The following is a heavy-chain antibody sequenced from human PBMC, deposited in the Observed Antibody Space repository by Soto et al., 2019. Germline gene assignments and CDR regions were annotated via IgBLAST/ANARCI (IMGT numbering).Heavy chain of an antibody. V-gene: IGHV2-5*02. Sequence: QITLKESGPTLVKPTQTLTLTCTFSGFSLSTSGVGVGWIRQPPGKALEWLALFYWDDDKRYSPSLKSRLTSTKDTSKNQVVLTMTNMDPVDTATYYCAHRREYCSGGSCYRPPFQHWGQGTLVTVSS. D-gene: IGHD2-15*01. CDR1: GFSLSTSGVG. CDR3: AHRREYCSGGSCYRPPFQH. CDR2: FYWDDDK. J-gene: IGHJ1*01.